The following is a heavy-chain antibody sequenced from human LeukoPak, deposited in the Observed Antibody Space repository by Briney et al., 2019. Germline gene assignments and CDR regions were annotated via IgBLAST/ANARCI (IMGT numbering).Heavy chain of an antibody. Sequence: SETLSLTCTVSGGSISSYYWSWIRQPPGKGLEWIGYIYTSGSTNYNPSLKSRVTISVDTSKNQFSLKLSSVTAADTAVYYCARRAGGYSHPYDYWGQGILVTVSS. CDR3: ARRAGGYSHPYDY. D-gene: IGHD4-23*01. CDR2: IYTSGST. V-gene: IGHV4-59*01. J-gene: IGHJ4*02. CDR1: GGSISSYY.